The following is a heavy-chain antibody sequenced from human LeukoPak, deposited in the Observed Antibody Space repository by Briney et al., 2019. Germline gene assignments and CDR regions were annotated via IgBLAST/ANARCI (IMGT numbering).Heavy chain of an antibody. CDR2: IYSGGST. CDR3: ARGDVVTAMRYYYYMDV. J-gene: IGHJ6*03. Sequence: GGSLRLSCAASGFTVSSNYMSWVRQAPGKGLEWVSVIYSGGSTYYADSVKGRFTISRDNAKNSLYLQMNSLRAEDTAVYYCARGDVVTAMRYYYYMDVWGKGTTVTVSS. CDR1: GFTVSSNY. V-gene: IGHV3-53*01. D-gene: IGHD2-21*02.